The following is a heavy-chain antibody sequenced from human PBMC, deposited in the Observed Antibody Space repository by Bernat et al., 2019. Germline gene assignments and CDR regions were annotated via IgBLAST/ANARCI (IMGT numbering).Heavy chain of an antibody. J-gene: IGHJ6*02. CDR2: ISYDGSNK. Sequence: QVQLVESGGGVVQPGRSLRLSCAASGFTFSSYGMHWVRQAPGKGLEWVAVISYDGSNKYYADSVKGRFTISRDNSKNTLYLQMNSLRAEDTAVYYCAKDESIAAAGNYYYYGMDVWGQGTTVTVSS. V-gene: IGHV3-30*18. CDR3: AKDESIAAAGNYYYYGMDV. CDR1: GFTFSSYG. D-gene: IGHD6-13*01.